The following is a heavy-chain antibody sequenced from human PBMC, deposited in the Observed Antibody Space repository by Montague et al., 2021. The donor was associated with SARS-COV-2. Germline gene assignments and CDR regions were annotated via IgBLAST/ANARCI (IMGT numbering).Heavy chain of an antibody. CDR3: AREVVGVKTNWLDT. D-gene: IGHD3-16*01. V-gene: IGHV4-39*02. Sequence: SETLSLTCTVSGDSVSNDRYYWGWFRQSPGKGLEWIWTIYFLGNTYYSPSLKSRVTMSVDTSKNHFSLRLTSVTPADTAVYYCAREVVGVKTNWLDTWGQGTLVNVSS. J-gene: IGHJ5*02. CDR1: GDSVSNDRYY. CDR2: IYFLGNT.